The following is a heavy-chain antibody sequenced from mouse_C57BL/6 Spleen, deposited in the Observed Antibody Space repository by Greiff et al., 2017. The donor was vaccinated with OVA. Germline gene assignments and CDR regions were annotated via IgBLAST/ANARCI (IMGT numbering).Heavy chain of an antibody. CDR3: ARAEGWEEYMDY. Sequence: EVQLQQSVAELVRPGASVKLSCTASGFTFNNSYMHWVKQRPEQGLEWIGRIDPANGNNKYAPKFQGKATITADTSSTTAYLQLSSLTSEYTAIYYCARAEGWEEYMDYWGQGTTLTVSS. D-gene: IGHD3-3*01. J-gene: IGHJ2*01. CDR1: GFTFNNSY. V-gene: IGHV14-3*01. CDR2: IDPANGNN.